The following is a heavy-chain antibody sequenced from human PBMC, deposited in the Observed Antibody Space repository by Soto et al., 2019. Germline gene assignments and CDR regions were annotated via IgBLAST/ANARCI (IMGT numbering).Heavy chain of an antibody. V-gene: IGHV4-38-2*02. J-gene: IGHJ3*02. CDR2: IYHSGST. CDR1: GYSISSGYY. D-gene: IGHD3-22*01. CDR3: ARDGRGYYYDSSGYYSTDDFDI. Sequence: SETLSLTCAVSGYSISSGYYWGWIRQPPGKGLEWIGSIYHSGSTYYNPSLKSRVTISVDTSKNQFSLKLSSVTAADTAVYYCARDGRGYYYDSSGYYSTDDFDIWGQGTMVTVSS.